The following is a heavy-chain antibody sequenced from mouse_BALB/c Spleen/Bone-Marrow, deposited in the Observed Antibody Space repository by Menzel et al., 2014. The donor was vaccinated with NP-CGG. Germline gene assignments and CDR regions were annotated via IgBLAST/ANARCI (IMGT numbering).Heavy chain of an antibody. J-gene: IGHJ2*01. V-gene: IGHV1-14*01. CDR1: GYTFTSYA. CDR2: ISPYNDGT. Sequence: VQLQQSGPELVKPGASAKMSCKASGYTFTSYAMHCVKQKPGQGLEWIGYISPYNDGTKYNEKFKGKATLTSDKSSSTAYMELGSLTSEDSAVYYCAREVVATDYFDYWGQGTTLTVSS. CDR3: AREVVATDYFDY. D-gene: IGHD1-1*01.